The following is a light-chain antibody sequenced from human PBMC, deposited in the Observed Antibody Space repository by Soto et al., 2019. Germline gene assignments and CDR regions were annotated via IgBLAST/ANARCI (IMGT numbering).Light chain of an antibody. CDR3: AAWDDSLSGRI. Sequence: HSDLTQPPSGSGTPGQRVTISCSRSSSNIGSNYVYWYQQLPGTAPKLLIYRNNQRPSGVPDRFSGSKSGTSASLAISGLRSEDEVDYYCAAWDDSLSGRIFGTGTKVTVL. V-gene: IGLV1-47*01. CDR1: SSNIGSNY. CDR2: RNN. J-gene: IGLJ1*01.